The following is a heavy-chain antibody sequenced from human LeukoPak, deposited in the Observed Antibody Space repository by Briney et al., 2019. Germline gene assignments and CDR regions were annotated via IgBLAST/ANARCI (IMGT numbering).Heavy chain of an antibody. CDR2: INPNSGGT. J-gene: IGHJ4*02. D-gene: IGHD6-13*01. Sequence: ASVKVSCKASGYTFTGYYMHWVRQAPGQGLEWMGWINPNSGGTNYAQKFQGWVIMTRDTSISTAYMELSRLRSDDTAVYYCARDRGYSSFDYWGQGTLVTVSS. CDR1: GYTFTGYY. V-gene: IGHV1-2*04. CDR3: ARDRGYSSFDY.